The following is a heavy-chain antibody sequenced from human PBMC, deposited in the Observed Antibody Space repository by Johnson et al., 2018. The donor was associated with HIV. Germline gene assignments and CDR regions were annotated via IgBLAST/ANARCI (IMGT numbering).Heavy chain of an antibody. CDR2: IGTAGDT. V-gene: IGHV3-13*01. CDR3: AKDAPQEKAFDI. D-gene: IGHD5-24*01. Sequence: VQLVESGGGLVQPGRSLRLSCAASGFTFDDYAMHWVRQAPGKGLEWVSAIGTAGDTYYPGSVKGRFTISRDNSKNTLYLQMNSLRAEDTAVYYCAKDAPQEKAFDIWGQGTMVTVSS. CDR1: GFTFDDYA. J-gene: IGHJ3*02.